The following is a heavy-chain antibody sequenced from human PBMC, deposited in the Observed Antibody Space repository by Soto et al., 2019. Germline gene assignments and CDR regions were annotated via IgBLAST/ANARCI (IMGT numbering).Heavy chain of an antibody. D-gene: IGHD2-2*01. J-gene: IGHJ6*02. CDR2: ITPFVDTS. CDR3: AITTYCNGISCYPRHYYGMDV. V-gene: IGHV1-69*06. Sequence: QVRLVQSGAEVKKPGSSVKVSCKVSGGTFSKYSLSWVRQTPGQGLEWMGGITPFVDTSNYAQRFLGRVTITANKSTNTSFLEGEGLKAEDLALYFWAITTYCNGISCYPRHYYGMDVWGQGTTVTVSS. CDR1: GGTFSKYS.